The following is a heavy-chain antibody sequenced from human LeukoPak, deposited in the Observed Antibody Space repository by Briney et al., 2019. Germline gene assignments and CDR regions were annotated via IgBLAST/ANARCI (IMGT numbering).Heavy chain of an antibody. CDR3: AKDTVTEDALDI. CDR1: GFTFDDYA. CDR2: ISWNSGSI. V-gene: IGHV3-9*01. J-gene: IGHJ3*02. Sequence: PGGSLRLSCAASGFTFDDYAMHWVRQAPGKGLEWVSSISWNSGSIGYADSVKGRFTISRDNAKNSLYLQMNSLRAEDTALYYCAKDTVTEDALDIWGQGTMVTVSS.